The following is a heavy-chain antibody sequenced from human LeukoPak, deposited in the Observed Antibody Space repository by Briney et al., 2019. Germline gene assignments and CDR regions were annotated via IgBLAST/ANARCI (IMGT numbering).Heavy chain of an antibody. J-gene: IGHJ5*02. CDR2: IYYSGST. Sequence: PSETLSLTCTVSGGSVSSGSYYWSWIRQPPGTGLEWIGYIYYSGSTNYNPSLKSRVTISVDTSKNQFSLKLSSVTAADTAVYYCARGSGSYYAVDWFDPWGQGTLVTVSS. CDR1: GGSVSSGSYY. V-gene: IGHV4-61*01. CDR3: ARGSGSYYAVDWFDP. D-gene: IGHD1-26*01.